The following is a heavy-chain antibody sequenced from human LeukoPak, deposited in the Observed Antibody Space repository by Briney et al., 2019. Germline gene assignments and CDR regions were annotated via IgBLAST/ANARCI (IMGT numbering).Heavy chain of an antibody. CDR2: IYTSGSA. D-gene: IGHD2-2*02. V-gene: IGHV4-61*02. Sequence: PSQTLSLTCTVSGGSISSGSYYWSWIRQPAGKGLEWIGRIYTSGSANYNPSLKSRVTISVDTSKNRFSLKLSSVTAADTAVYYCARVCSSTSCYTKGFVDYWGQGTLVTVSS. CDR1: GGSISSGSYY. J-gene: IGHJ4*02. CDR3: ARVCSSTSCYTKGFVDY.